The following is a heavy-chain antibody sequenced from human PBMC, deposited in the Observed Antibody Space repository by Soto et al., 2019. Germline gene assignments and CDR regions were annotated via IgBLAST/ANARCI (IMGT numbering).Heavy chain of an antibody. CDR2: INHSGST. CDR3: ARGAHAYCGGDCYSGQWFAP. CDR1: GGSFSGYY. V-gene: IGHV4-34*01. D-gene: IGHD2-21*02. J-gene: IGHJ5*02. Sequence: SETLSLTCAVYGGSFSGYYWSWIRQPPGKGLEWIGEINHSGSTNYNPSLKSRVTISVDTSKNQFSLKLSSVTAADTAVYYCARGAHAYCGGDCYSGQWFAPWGQGTLVTVSS.